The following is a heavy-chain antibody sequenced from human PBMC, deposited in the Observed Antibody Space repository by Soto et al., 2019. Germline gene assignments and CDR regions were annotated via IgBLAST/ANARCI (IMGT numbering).Heavy chain of an antibody. V-gene: IGHV1-46*01. CDR1: GYSFTNNY. CDR3: ASEVGQCSSSPCPFQX. J-gene: IGHJ4*02. Sequence: ASVKVSCKASGYSFTNNYMHWVRQAPGQGLYWMGIINTVGGSATYAQKFQGRVTMTRDTSTSTVSMELRSLRSYDTAVYYCASEVGQCSSSPCPFQXWGQVTLVTVSX. CDR2: INTVGGSA. D-gene: IGHD2-2*01.